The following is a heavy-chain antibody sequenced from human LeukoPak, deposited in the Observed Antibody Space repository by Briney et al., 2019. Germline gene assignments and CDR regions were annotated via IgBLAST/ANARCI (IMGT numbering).Heavy chain of an antibody. J-gene: IGHJ3*02. CDR2: INSYGRVT. Sequence: GGSLRLSRAPSGFTSSSYWMNSVRGAPGPRPMWCTRINSYGRVTSYADTLTCRFTISRTNTKNTLYSQINCPICAATAVYYYERQRGYSGYDFVSLDIWGQGTMVTVSS. V-gene: IGHV3-74*01. CDR3: ERQRGYSGYDFVSLDI. CDR1: GFTSSSYW. D-gene: IGHD5-12*01.